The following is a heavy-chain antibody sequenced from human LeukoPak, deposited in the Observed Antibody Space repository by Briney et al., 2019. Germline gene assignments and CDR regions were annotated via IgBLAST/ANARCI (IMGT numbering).Heavy chain of an antibody. CDR3: ARGLDEMSSSMDV. V-gene: IGHV3-33*01. Sequence: PGRSLRLSCAASGFTFSSYGMHWVRQAPGKGLEWVAVIWYDGSNKYYADSVKGRFTISRDNAKNSLYLQMNSLRAEDTAVYYCARGLDEMSSSMDVWGQGTTVTVSS. CDR2: IWYDGSNK. CDR1: GFTFSSYG. J-gene: IGHJ6*02.